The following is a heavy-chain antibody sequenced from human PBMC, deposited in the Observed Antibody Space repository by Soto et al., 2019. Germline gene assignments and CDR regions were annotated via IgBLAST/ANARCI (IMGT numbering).Heavy chain of an antibody. J-gene: IGHJ4*02. CDR2: IYYSGST. D-gene: IGHD3-10*01. CDR3: ARLTSGPVYFDY. Sequence: QVQLQESGPGLVKPSQTLSLTCTVSGGSSSSGGYYWSWIRQHPGKGLEWIGYIYYSGSTYYNPSLKSRVTISVDTSKNQFSLKLSSVTAADTAVYYCARLTSGPVYFDYWGQGTLVTVSS. V-gene: IGHV4-31*03. CDR1: GGSSSSGGYY.